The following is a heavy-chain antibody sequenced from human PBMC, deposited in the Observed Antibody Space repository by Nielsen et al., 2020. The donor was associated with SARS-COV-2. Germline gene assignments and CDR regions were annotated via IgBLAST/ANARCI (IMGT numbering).Heavy chain of an antibody. CDR3: ARVPLLLGDAFDI. Sequence: SETLSLTCTVSGGSISSGGYYWSWIRQHPGKGLEWIGYIYYSGSTYYNPSLKSRVTISVDRSKNQFSLKLSSVTAADTAVYYCARVPLLLGDAFDIWGQGTMVTVSS. D-gene: IGHD3-10*01. CDR2: IYYSGST. CDR1: GGSISSGGYY. J-gene: IGHJ3*02. V-gene: IGHV4-31*03.